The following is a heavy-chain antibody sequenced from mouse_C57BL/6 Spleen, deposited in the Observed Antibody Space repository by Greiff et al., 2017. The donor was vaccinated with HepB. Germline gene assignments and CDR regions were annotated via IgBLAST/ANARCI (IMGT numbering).Heavy chain of an antibody. D-gene: IGHD3-2*01. V-gene: IGHV1-7*01. Sequence: ESGAELAKPGASVKLSCKASGYTFTSYWMHWVKQRPGHGLEWIGYINPSSGYTKYNQKFKDKATLTADKSSSTAYMQLSSLTDEDSAVYYCARRTPDSSIAYWGQGTLVTVSA. CDR2: INPSSGYT. J-gene: IGHJ3*01. CDR1: GYTFTSYW. CDR3: ARRTPDSSIAY.